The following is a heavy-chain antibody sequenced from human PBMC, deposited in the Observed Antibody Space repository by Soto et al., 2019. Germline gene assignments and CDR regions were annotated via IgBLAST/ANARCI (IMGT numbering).Heavy chain of an antibody. CDR2: VCYSGTS. CDR1: GGSIRCINYC. J-gene: IGHJ4*02. V-gene: IGHV4-39*01. Sequence: SETLSLTCRVSGGSIRCINYCWGWIRQPPGEALEWIGTVCYSGTSYFNPSLKSRVTTSVDTSKNQFSLSLRSVTAADTATYFCTVRDELTSYYINHWGRGTLVTVSS. CDR3: TVRDELTSYYINH. D-gene: IGHD1-26*01.